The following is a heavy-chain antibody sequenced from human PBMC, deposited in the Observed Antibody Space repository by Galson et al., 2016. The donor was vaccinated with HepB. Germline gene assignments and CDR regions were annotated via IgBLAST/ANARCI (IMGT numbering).Heavy chain of an antibody. CDR2: ISYDGSKT. D-gene: IGHD7-27*01. V-gene: IGHV3-30*18. CDR3: VKVGHYWGDFDY. CDR1: GFTFSYHG. J-gene: IGHJ4*02. Sequence: SLGLSCAASGFTFSYHGMHWVRQAPGKGLEWVAVISYDGSKTYYADFVKGRFTISRDTSKKTLYLQMNSLRPEDTAIYYCVKVGHYWGDFDYWGQGTLVTVSS.